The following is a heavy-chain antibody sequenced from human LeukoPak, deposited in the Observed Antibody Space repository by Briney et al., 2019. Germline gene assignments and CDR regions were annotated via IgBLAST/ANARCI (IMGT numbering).Heavy chain of an antibody. Sequence: TGGSLRLSCAASGFTFSNAWMSWVRQAPGKGLEWVGRIKSKTDGGTTDYAAPVKGRFTISRDDSKNTLYLQMNSLRAEDTAVYYCAKLGSDWDGYPLDYWGQGTLVTVSS. D-gene: IGHD3-22*01. V-gene: IGHV3-15*01. J-gene: IGHJ4*02. CDR2: IKSKTDGGTT. CDR3: AKLGSDWDGYPLDY. CDR1: GFTFSNAW.